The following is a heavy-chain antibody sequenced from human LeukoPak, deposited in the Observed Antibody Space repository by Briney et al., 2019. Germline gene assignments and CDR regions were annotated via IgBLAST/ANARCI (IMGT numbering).Heavy chain of an antibody. CDR1: GYTFTSYD. D-gene: IGHD5-18*01. CDR2: INPNSGGT. J-gene: IGHJ4*02. V-gene: IGHV1-2*02. Sequence: ASVKVSCKASGYTFTSYDINWVRQATGQGLEWMGWINPNSGGTNYAQKFQGRVTMTRDTSISTAYMELSRLRSDDTAVYYCARELDTAMVDYWGQGTLVTVSS. CDR3: ARELDTAMVDY.